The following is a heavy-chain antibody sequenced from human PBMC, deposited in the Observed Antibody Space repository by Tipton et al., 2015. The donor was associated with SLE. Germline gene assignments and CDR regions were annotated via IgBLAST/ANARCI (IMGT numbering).Heavy chain of an antibody. CDR2: IYYSGST. D-gene: IGHD4-23*01. CDR1: GGSISSGDYY. Sequence: LRLSCTVSGGSISSGDYYWSWIRQPPGKGLEWIGYIYYSGSTYYNPSLKSRVTISVDTSKNQFSLKLSSVTAADTAVYYCARGSRWVVTAPFDYWGQGNLVTVTS. CDR3: ARGSRWVVTAPFDY. V-gene: IGHV4-30-4*01. J-gene: IGHJ4*02.